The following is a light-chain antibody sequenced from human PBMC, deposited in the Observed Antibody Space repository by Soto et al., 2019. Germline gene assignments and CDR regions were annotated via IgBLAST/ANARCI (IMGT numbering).Light chain of an antibody. CDR3: QLYDASLPIYI. CDR2: AAS. J-gene: IGKJ2*01. CDR1: QRVSSTY. V-gene: IGKV3-20*01. Sequence: EVVLTQSPGTLSLSPGERATLSCKTSQRVSSTYLAWYQQRPGQAPRLLIFAASSRATGIPDRFSGSGSGTDFALTISRLEPEDFALYYCQLYDASLPIYIFSQGTRLDIK.